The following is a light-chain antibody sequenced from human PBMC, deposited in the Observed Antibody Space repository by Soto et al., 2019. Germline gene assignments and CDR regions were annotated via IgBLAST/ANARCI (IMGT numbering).Light chain of an antibody. CDR1: QSVSSSY. V-gene: IGKV3-20*01. Sequence: EIVLTQSPGTLSLSPGERATLSCRASQSVSSSYLAWYQQKPGQAPRLLIYGASSRATGIPDRFSGSGSGTDFTLTLSRLEPEDFAVYYCQQYDTSQSFGQGTKVEIK. CDR3: QQYDTSQS. CDR2: GAS. J-gene: IGKJ1*01.